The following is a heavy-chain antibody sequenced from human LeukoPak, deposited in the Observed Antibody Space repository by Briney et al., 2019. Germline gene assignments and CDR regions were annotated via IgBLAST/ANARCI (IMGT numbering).Heavy chain of an antibody. CDR3: ARGVQRITMVRGVNGRWFDP. J-gene: IGHJ5*02. CDR1: GYTFTSYD. D-gene: IGHD3-10*01. Sequence: ASVKVSCKASGYTFTSYDINWVRQATGQGLEWMGWTNPNSGNTGYAQKFQGRVTMTRNTSISTAYMELSSLRSEDTAVYYCARGVQRITMVRGVNGRWFDPWGQGTLVTVSS. V-gene: IGHV1-8*01. CDR2: TNPNSGNT.